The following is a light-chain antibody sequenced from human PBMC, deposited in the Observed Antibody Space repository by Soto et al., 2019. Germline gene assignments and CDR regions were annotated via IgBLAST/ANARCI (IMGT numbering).Light chain of an antibody. V-gene: IGKV1-39*01. CDR3: QQSYKTPHT. J-gene: IGKJ2*01. CDR1: QGVIAY. CDR2: AAS. Sequence: DIQMTQSPSSLSASVGDRVTITCRASQGVIAYLLWYQQRQGRAPKLLIYAASNLLSGVPSRFSVSGSGTNFTLAIGSLQTEDFATYYCQQSYKTPHTYGQGTELETK.